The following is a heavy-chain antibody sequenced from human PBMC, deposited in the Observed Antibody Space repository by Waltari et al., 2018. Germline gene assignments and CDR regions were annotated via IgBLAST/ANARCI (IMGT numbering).Heavy chain of an antibody. V-gene: IGHV3-7*04. CDR2: IKQDGSEK. CDR1: GFTFSSYW. CDR3: ARADYVWGRIDY. Sequence: EVQLVESGGGLVQPGGSLRLSCAASGFTFSSYWMSWVRQAPGKGLEWVANIKQDGSEKDYVDSVKGRFTISRDNAKNSLYLQRNGRRAEDTAVYYCARADYVWGRIDYWGQGTLVTVSS. D-gene: IGHD3-16*01. J-gene: IGHJ4*02.